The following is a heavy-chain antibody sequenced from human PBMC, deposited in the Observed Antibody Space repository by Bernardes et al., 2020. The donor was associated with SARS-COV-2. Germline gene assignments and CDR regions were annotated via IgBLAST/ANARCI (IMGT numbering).Heavy chain of an antibody. J-gene: IGHJ4*02. CDR1: GFTFSSYE. CDR3: ARDMLRGLKIVAPFDY. Sequence: GGSLRLSCAASGFTFSSYEMNWVRQAPGKGLEWVSYISSSGSTIYYADSVKGRFTISRDNAKNSLYLQMNSLRAEDTAVYYCARDMLRGLKIVAPFDYWGQGTLVTVSS. CDR2: ISSSGSTI. D-gene: IGHD3-16*01. V-gene: IGHV3-48*03.